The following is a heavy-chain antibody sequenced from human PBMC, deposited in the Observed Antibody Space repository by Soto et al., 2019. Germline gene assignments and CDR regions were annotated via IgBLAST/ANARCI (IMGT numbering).Heavy chain of an antibody. V-gene: IGHV1-69*13. CDR1: GGTFSSYA. CDR2: IIPIFGTA. J-gene: IGHJ3*02. Sequence: GASVKVSCKASGGTFSSYAISWVRQAPGQGLEWMGGIIPIFGTANYAQKFQGRVTITADESTSTAYMELSSLRSEDTAVYYCARYYVWGSYPYPTSDAFDIWGQGTMVTVSS. CDR3: ARYYVWGSYPYPTSDAFDI. D-gene: IGHD3-16*02.